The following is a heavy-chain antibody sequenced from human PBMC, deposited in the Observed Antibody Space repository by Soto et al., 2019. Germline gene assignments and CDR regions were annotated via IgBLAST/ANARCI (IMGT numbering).Heavy chain of an antibody. CDR1: GGSFSGYY. CDR2: INHSGST. D-gene: IGHD3-22*01. Sequence: SETLSLTCAVYGGSFSGYYWSWIRQPPGKGLEWIGEINHSGSTNYNPSLKSRVTISVDTSKNQFSLKLSSVTAADTAVYYCAGVSGYYDSSGYLNYWGQGTLVTVS. V-gene: IGHV4-34*01. J-gene: IGHJ4*02. CDR3: AGVSGYYDSSGYLNY.